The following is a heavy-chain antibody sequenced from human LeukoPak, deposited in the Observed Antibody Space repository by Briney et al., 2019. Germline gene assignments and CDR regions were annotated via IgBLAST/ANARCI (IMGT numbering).Heavy chain of an antibody. J-gene: IGHJ4*02. CDR3: ARWGHLSIVGANYFDY. CDR2: IYTSGST. Sequence: PSETLSLTCTVSGGSISSYYWSWIRQPAGKGLEWIGRIYTSGSTNYNPSLKSRVTMSVDTSKNQFSLKLSSVTAADTAVYYCARWGHLSIVGANYFDYWGQGTLVTVSS. V-gene: IGHV4-4*07. CDR1: GGSISSYY. D-gene: IGHD1-26*01.